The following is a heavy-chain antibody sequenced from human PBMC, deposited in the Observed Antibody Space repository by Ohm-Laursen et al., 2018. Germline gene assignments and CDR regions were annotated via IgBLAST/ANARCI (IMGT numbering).Heavy chain of an antibody. D-gene: IGHD3-22*01. J-gene: IGHJ1*01. CDR2: ISAYNGNT. Sequence: ASVKVSCKASGYTFTSYGISWVRQAPGQGLEWMGWISAYNGNTNYAQKLQGRVTMTTDTSTSTAYMELRSLRSEDTAVYYCARDRYDSSGYYVRAYADFQHWGQGTLVTVSS. CDR3: ARDRYDSSGYYVRAYADFQH. CDR1: GYTFTSYG. V-gene: IGHV1-18*01.